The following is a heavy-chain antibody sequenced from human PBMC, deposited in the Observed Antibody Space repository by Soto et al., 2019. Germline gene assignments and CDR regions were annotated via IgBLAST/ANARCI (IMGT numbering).Heavy chain of an antibody. J-gene: IGHJ6*01. CDR2: TYYRSKWYN. D-gene: IGHD5-12*01. CDR1: VYSVSSNSAA. V-gene: IGHV6-1*01. CDR3: ARDTGYSGYEGMEV. Sequence: SQTLSLTCAISVYSVSSNSAAWNWIIQSPSRGLEWLGRTYYRSKWYNDYAVSVKSRITINPDTSKNQFSLQLNSVTPEDTAVYYCARDTGYSGYEGMEVWGQGTTVSVSS.